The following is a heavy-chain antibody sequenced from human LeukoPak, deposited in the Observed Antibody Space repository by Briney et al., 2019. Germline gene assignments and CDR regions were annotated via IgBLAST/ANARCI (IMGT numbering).Heavy chain of an antibody. CDR3: ASDSSGWYNFDY. CDR2: IYSGGST. CDR1: GFTVSSNY. V-gene: IGHV3-66*01. Sequence: PGGSLRLSCAVSGFTVSSNYMSWVRQAPGKGLEWVSVIYSGGSTYYADSVKGRFTISRDNSKNTLYLQMNSLRAEDTAVYYCASDSSGWYNFDYWGQGTLVTVSS. J-gene: IGHJ4*02. D-gene: IGHD6-19*01.